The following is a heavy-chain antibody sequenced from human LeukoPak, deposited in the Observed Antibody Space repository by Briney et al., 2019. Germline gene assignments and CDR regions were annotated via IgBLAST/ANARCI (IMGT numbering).Heavy chain of an antibody. CDR3: AKDLTTVTTQGDY. J-gene: IGHJ4*02. CDR1: GFTFSSYG. CDR2: IRYDGSNK. V-gene: IGHV3-30*02. Sequence: PGGSLRLSCAASGFTFSSYGMHWVRQAPGKGLEWVAFIRYDGSNKYYADSVKGRFTISRDNSKNTLYLQMNSLRAEDTALYYCAKDLTTVTTQGDYWGQGTLVTVSS. D-gene: IGHD4-17*01.